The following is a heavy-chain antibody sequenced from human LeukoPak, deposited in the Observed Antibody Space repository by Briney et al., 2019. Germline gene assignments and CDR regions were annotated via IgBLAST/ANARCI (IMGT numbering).Heavy chain of an antibody. CDR2: IRSNGGST. Sequence: GGSLRLSCSASGLTFSSYAMHWVRQAPGKGLEYVSAIRSNGGSTYYADSVKGRFTISRDNSKNTLYLQMSSLRAEDTAVYYCVKDDSYYYDSSGRGNWGQGTLVTVSS. CDR1: GLTFSSYA. D-gene: IGHD3-22*01. J-gene: IGHJ4*02. CDR3: VKDDSYYYDSSGRGN. V-gene: IGHV3-64D*09.